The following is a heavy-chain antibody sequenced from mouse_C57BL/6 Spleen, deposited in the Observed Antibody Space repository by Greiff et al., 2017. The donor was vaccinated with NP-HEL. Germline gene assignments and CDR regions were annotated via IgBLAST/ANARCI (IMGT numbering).Heavy chain of an antibody. CDR1: GYTFTSYG. CDR2: IYPRSGNT. CDR3: ARASFAY. J-gene: IGHJ3*01. Sequence: VQLQESGAELARPGASVKLSCKASGYTFTSYGISWVKQRPGQGLEWIGEIYPRSGNTYYNEKFKGKATLTADKSSSTAYMELRSLTSEDSAVYFCARASFAYWGQGTLVTVSA. V-gene: IGHV1-81*01.